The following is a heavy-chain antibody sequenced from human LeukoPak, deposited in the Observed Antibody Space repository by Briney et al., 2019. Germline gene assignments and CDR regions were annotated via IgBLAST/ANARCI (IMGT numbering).Heavy chain of an antibody. J-gene: IGHJ4*02. CDR1: GYTFTGYY. CDR2: INPNSGGT. V-gene: IGHV1-2*02. CDR3: ARDRWDIVVAVAADQSIYFDY. Sequence: ASVKVSCKASGYTFTGYYMHWVRQAPGQGLEWMGWINPNSGGTNYAQKLQGRVTMTRDTSISTAYMELSRLRSDDTAVYYCARDRWDIVVAVAADQSIYFDYWGQGTLVTVSS. D-gene: IGHD2-15*01.